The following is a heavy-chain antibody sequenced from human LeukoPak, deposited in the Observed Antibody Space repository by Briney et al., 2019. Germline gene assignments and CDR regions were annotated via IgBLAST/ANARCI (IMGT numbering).Heavy chain of an antibody. D-gene: IGHD6-13*01. CDR1: GFTFDDYG. Sequence: GGSLRLSCAASGFTFDDYGMSWVRQAPGKGLEWVSGINWNGGSTGYADSVKGRLTISRDNAKNSLYLQMNSLRVEDTALYYCARVDSSSWASWGQGTLVTVSS. V-gene: IGHV3-20*04. CDR2: INWNGGST. J-gene: IGHJ4*02. CDR3: ARVDSSSWAS.